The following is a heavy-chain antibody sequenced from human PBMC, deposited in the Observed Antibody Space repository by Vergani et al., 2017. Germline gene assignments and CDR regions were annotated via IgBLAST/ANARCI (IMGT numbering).Heavy chain of an antibody. CDR3: TSRQLPTDY. V-gene: IGHV3-73*01. CDR2: IRSKANSYAT. CDR1: GFTFSNAW. Sequence: EVQLAESGGGLVKPGGSLRLSCAASGFTFSNAWMSWVRQAPGKGLEWVGRIRSKANSYATAYAASVKGRFTISRDDSKNTAYLQMNSLKTEDTAVYYCTSRQLPTDYWGQGTLVTVAS. D-gene: IGHD6-13*01. J-gene: IGHJ4*02.